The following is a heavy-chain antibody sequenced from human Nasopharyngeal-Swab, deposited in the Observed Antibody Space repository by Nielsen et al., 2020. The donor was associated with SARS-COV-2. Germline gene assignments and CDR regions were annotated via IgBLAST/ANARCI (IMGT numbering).Heavy chain of an antibody. J-gene: IGHJ4*02. V-gene: IGHV3-7*01. D-gene: IGHD6-13*01. Sequence: GDSLKISCAASGFTFSGYWMSWVRQAPGKGLEWVANIKQDGSETYYVDSVKGRFTISRDNAKNSLYLQMNSLRAEDTAVFYCVRLSIAAAGVDFWGQGTLVTVSS. CDR2: IKQDGSET. CDR3: VRLSIAAAGVDF. CDR1: GFTFSGYW.